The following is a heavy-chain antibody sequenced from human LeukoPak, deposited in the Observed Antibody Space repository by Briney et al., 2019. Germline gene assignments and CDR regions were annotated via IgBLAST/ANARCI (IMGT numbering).Heavy chain of an antibody. CDR2: IYYSGST. D-gene: IGHD3-10*01. CDR3: ASPPMIRGTYYFYYYMDV. V-gene: IGHV4-39*01. J-gene: IGHJ6*03. CDR1: GGSITSSSYY. Sequence: SSETLSLTCTVSGGSITSSSYYWGWIRQPPGKGLEWIGSIYYSGSTYYNPSLKGRVTISVDTSKNQFSLKLSSVTAADTAVYYCASPPMIRGTYYFYYYMDVWGKGTTVTVSS.